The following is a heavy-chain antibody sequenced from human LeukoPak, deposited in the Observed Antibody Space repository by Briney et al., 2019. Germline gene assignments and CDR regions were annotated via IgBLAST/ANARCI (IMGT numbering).Heavy chain of an antibody. D-gene: IGHD3-22*01. CDR3: ARALETYYYDSSGSVYYYGMDV. Sequence: SETLSLTCTVSGGSISSYYWSWIRQPAGKGLEWIGRIYTSGSTNYNPSLKSRVTMSVDTSKNQLSLKLSSVTAADTAVYYCARALETYYYDSSGSVYYYGMDVWGQGTTVTVSS. CDR2: IYTSGST. V-gene: IGHV4-4*07. CDR1: GGSISSYY. J-gene: IGHJ6*02.